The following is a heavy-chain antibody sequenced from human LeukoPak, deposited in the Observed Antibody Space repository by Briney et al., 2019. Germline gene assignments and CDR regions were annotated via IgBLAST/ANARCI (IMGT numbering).Heavy chain of an antibody. V-gene: IGHV4-61*02. CDR3: ARGYYYGSGTYYKT. CDR1: GYSISSGYY. CDR2: IYTSGST. Sequence: PSETLSLTCAVSGYSISSGYYWGWIRQPAGKGLEWIGRIYTSGSTNYNPSLNSRVTISVDTSKNQFSLKLNSVTAADTAVYYCARGYYYGSGTYYKTWGQGTLVTVSS. D-gene: IGHD3-10*01. J-gene: IGHJ5*02.